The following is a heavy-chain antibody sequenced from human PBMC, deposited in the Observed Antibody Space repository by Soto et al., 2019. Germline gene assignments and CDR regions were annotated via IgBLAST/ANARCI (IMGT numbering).Heavy chain of an antibody. V-gene: IGHV5-51*03. Sequence: EVQLVQSGAEVKKPGESLKISCKGSGYSFTSYWIGWVRQMPGKGLEWMGIIYPGDSDTRYSQSYQGQVTISADKSISSDHLQWSSLKPSDNAMYYCARAVAGTEMRYWGQGTLVTVSS. CDR3: ARAVAGTEMRY. J-gene: IGHJ4*02. CDR2: IYPGDSDT. D-gene: IGHD6-19*01. CDR1: GYSFTSYW.